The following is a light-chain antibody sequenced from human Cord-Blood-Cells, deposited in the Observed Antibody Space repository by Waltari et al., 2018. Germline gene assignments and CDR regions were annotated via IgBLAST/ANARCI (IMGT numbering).Light chain of an antibody. J-gene: IGLJ3*02. CDR1: SSNIGAGYD. Sequence: QSVLTQPLSVSGAPGQRVTISFTGSSSNIGAGYDVPWYQQLPGTAPKLLIYGNSHRPSGVPDRFSGSKSGTSASLAITGLQAEDEADYYCQSYDSSLSGYVFGGGTKLTVL. CDR2: GNS. V-gene: IGLV1-40*01. CDR3: QSYDSSLSGYV.